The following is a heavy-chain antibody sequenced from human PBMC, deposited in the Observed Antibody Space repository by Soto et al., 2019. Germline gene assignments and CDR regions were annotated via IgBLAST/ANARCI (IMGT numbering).Heavy chain of an antibody. CDR2: IYYSGST. J-gene: IGHJ4*02. CDR1: GCSISSYY. Sequence: SETLSLTCTVSGCSISSYYWSWIRQPPGKRLEWIGYIYYSGSTNYNPSLKSRVTISVDTSKNQFSLKLSSVTAADTAVYYCARSDGRYWGQGTLVTVSS. V-gene: IGHV4-59*01. CDR3: ARSDGRY.